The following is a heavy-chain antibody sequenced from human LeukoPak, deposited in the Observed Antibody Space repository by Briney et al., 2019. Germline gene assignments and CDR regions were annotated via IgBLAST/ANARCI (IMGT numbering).Heavy chain of an antibody. D-gene: IGHD1-1*01. V-gene: IGHV1-2*02. CDR2: INPNSGGT. CDR3: ASFTRRRASEYFQH. J-gene: IGHJ1*01. CDR1: GYTFTGYY. Sequence: ASVKVSCKASGYTFTGYYMHWVRQAPGQGLEWMGWINPNSGGTNYAQKFQGRVTMTRDTPISTAYTELSRLRSDDTAVYYCASFTRRRASEYFQHWGQGTLVTVSS.